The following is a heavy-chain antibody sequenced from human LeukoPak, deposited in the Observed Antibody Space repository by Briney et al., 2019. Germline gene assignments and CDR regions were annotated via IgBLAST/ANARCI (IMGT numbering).Heavy chain of an antibody. Sequence: ASVTVSCKASGYTFTNNYLHWVRQAPGQGLEWMGMIYPRDGSTSYAQNFQGRVTVTRDTSTTTVHMELRGLRSEDTAVYYCARDQEGFDCWGQGTVVTVSS. CDR1: GYTFTNNY. CDR3: ARDQEGFDC. V-gene: IGHV1-46*01. J-gene: IGHJ4*02. CDR2: IYPRDGST.